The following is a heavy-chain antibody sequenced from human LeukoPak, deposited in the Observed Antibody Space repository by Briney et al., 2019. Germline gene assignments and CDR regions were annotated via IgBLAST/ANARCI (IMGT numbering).Heavy chain of an antibody. J-gene: IGHJ4*02. Sequence: QAGGSLRLSCAASGFTSSSYWMSWVRQAPGKGLEWVANIKQDGSEKYYVDSVKGRFTISRDNAKNSLYLQMNSLRAEDTAVYYCARVVWFGELLHFDYWGQGTLVTVSS. CDR1: GFTSSSYW. CDR3: ARVVWFGELLHFDY. D-gene: IGHD3-10*01. CDR2: IKQDGSEK. V-gene: IGHV3-7*03.